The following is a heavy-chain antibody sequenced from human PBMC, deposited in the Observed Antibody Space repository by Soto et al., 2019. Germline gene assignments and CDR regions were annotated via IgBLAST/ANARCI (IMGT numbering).Heavy chain of an antibody. D-gene: IGHD6-19*01. CDR2: ITYDATNE. CDR1: GFSFSKYA. Sequence: QVNLVESGGTVVQSGRSLRLSCAASGFSFSKYAMRWVRQAPGKGLEWVAVITYDATNEYYADSVKGRFTISRDNSNNTLSLHMSSLRLADTAVYYCARKAVPDFWGQGTLVTVSS. J-gene: IGHJ4*02. V-gene: IGHV3-30-3*01. CDR3: ARKAVPDF.